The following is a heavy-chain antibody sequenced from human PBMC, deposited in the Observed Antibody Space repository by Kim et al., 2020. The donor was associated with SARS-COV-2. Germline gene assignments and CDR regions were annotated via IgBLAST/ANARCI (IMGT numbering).Heavy chain of an antibody. D-gene: IGHD2-15*01. CDR3: ARSGRTDPRYFDY. Sequence: GGSLRLSCAASGFIVSSNYMNWVRQAPGKGLEWVSVIYSGGTTYYADSVKGRFTISRDNSKNTVYLQMNRLRPEDTAVYYCARSGRTDPRYFDYWGQGALVTVSS. V-gene: IGHV3-53*01. J-gene: IGHJ4*02. CDR2: IYSGGTT. CDR1: GFIVSSNY.